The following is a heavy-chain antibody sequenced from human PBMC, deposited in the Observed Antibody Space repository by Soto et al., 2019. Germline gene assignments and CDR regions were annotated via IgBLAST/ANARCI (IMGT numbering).Heavy chain of an antibody. CDR2: IWYDGSNK. V-gene: IGHV3-33*01. CDR1: GFTFSSYG. CDR3: ARDHGDLFPRAYYFDY. Sequence: QVQLVESGGGVVQPGRSLRLSCAASGFTFSSYGMHWVRQAPGKGLEWVAVIWYDGSNKYYADSVKGRFTISRDNSKNTVYVQVNRVGAEGRAVYYCARDHGDLFPRAYYFDYWGQGTLVAVSS. J-gene: IGHJ4*02. D-gene: IGHD4-17*01.